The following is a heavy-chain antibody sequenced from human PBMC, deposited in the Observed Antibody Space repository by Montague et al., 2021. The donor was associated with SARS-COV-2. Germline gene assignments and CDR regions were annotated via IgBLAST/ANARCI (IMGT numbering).Heavy chain of an antibody. J-gene: IGHJ4*01. CDR2: IYSNGDT. D-gene: IGHD2/OR15-2a*01. Sequence: SETLSLTCTVSGASMSGYHRGWIRQPAGKALEWIGRIYSNGDTTXNPSLKSRLTMLVDTSERQFSLKMTSVSAADTAIYYCARGSEYYYHPFDYWGHGNLVTVSS. CDR3: ARGSEYYYHPFDY. CDR1: GASMSGYH. V-gene: IGHV4-4*07.